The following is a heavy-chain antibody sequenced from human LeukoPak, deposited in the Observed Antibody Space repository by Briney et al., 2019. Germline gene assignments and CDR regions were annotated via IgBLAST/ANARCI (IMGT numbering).Heavy chain of an antibody. CDR2: INHSGST. CDR3: ARVFTYSDILTLTEDDY. J-gene: IGHJ4*02. CDR1: GGSFSGYY. V-gene: IGHV4-34*01. D-gene: IGHD3-9*01. Sequence: SETLSLTCAVHGGSFSGYYWSWIRQPPGKGLEWMGEINHSGSTNYTPSLKSRVTISVDTSKNQFSLKLSSVTAADTAVYYCARVFTYSDILTLTEDDYWGQGTLVTVSS.